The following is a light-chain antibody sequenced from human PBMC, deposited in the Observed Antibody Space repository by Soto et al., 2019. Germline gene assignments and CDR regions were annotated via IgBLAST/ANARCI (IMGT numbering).Light chain of an antibody. Sequence: EIVMTQSPANLSLSPGEGATLSCRASQTINRNLDWYQQKHGQAPRLLIYDASTRATGIPARFSGSGSGTEFTLTISSLQSEDVAVYYCQQYNNWPPNTFGQGTKLEIK. J-gene: IGKJ2*01. CDR3: QQYNNWPPNT. CDR1: QTINRN. V-gene: IGKV3-15*01. CDR2: DAS.